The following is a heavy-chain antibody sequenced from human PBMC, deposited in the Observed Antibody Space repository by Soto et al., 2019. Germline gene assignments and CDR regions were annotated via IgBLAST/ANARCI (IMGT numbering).Heavy chain of an antibody. CDR1: GYSFTSYW. CDR3: ARLNTGYDSSGYNDY. J-gene: IGHJ4*02. CDR2: IDPSDSYT. V-gene: IGHV5-10-1*01. Sequence: GESLKISCKGSGYSFTSYWISWVRQIPGKGLEWMGRIDPSDSYTNYSPSFQGHVTISADKSISTAYLQWSSLKASDTAMYYCARLNTGYDSSGYNDYWGQGTLVTVSS. D-gene: IGHD3-22*01.